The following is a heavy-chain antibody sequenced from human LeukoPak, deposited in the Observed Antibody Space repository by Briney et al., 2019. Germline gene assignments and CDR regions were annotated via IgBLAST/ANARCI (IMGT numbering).Heavy chain of an antibody. J-gene: IGHJ4*02. V-gene: IGHV4-34*01. Sequence: PSETLSLTCAVYGGSFSGYYWSWIRQPPGKGLEWIGEINHSGSTNYNPSLKSRVTISVDTSKNQFSLKLSSVTAADTAVYYCARGRLLDYWGQRTLVTVSS. CDR3: ARGRLLDY. D-gene: IGHD5-12*01. CDR2: INHSGST. CDR1: GGSFSGYY.